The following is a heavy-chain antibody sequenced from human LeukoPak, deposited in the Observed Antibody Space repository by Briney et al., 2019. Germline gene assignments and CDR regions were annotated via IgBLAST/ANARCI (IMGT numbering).Heavy chain of an antibody. D-gene: IGHD3-22*01. CDR3: ARVRGGGWLPSQNDAFDI. CDR1: GYTFTGYY. J-gene: IGHJ3*02. CDR2: INPNSGGT. V-gene: IGHV1-2*02. Sequence: ASVKVSCKASGYTFTGYYMHWVRQAPGQGLEWVGWINPNSGGTNYAQKFQGRVTMTRDTSISTAYMELSRLRSDDTAVYYCARVRGGGWLPSQNDAFDIWGQGTMVTVSS.